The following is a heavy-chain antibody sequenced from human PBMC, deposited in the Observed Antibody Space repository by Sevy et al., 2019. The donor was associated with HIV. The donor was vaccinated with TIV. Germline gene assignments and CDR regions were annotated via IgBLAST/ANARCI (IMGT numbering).Heavy chain of an antibody. V-gene: IGHV3-15*01. CDR3: TTGLGSGIPMITFWGVIVNAFDI. Sequence: GGSLRLSCAASGFTFSNAWMSWVRQAPGKGLEWVGRIKSKTDGGTTDYAAPVKGRFTISRDDSKITLYLQMNSLKTEDTVVYYCTTGLGSGIPMITFWGVIVNAFDIWGQGTMVTVSS. J-gene: IGHJ3*02. CDR1: GFTFSNAW. D-gene: IGHD3-16*02. CDR2: IKSKTDGGTT.